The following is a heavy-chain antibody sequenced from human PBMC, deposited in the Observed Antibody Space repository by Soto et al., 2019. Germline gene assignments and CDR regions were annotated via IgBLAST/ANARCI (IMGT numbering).Heavy chain of an antibody. CDR1: GFTFSSYG. Sequence: GGSLGLSCAASGFTFSSYGMHWVRQAPGKGLEWVAVIWYDGSNKYYADSVKGRFTISRDNSKNTLYLQMNSLRAEDTAVYYCARDQHYYDSSGAFDIWGQGTMVTVSS. V-gene: IGHV3-33*01. CDR3: ARDQHYYDSSGAFDI. D-gene: IGHD3-22*01. J-gene: IGHJ3*02. CDR2: IWYDGSNK.